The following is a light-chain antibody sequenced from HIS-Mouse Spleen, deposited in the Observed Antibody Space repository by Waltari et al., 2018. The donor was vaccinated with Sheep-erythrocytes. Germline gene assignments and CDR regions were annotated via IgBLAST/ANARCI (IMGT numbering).Light chain of an antibody. J-gene: IGKJ1*01. CDR1: QSLLHSNGYNY. Sequence: DIVMTQSPLSLPVTPGEPASISCRSSQSLLHSNGYNYLDWYLQKPGQSPQLLIYSGSNRASGGPDRFSGSGSGTDFTLKISRVEAEDVGVYYCMQALQTPRTFGQGTKVEIK. V-gene: IGKV2-28*01. CDR2: SGS. CDR3: MQALQTPRT.